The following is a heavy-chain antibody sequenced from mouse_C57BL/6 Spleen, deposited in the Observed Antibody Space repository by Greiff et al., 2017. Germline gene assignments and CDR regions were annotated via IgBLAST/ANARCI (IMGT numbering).Heavy chain of an antibody. V-gene: IGHV3-6*01. Sequence: VQLKQSGPGLVKPSQSLSLTCSVTGYSITSGYYWNWIRQFPGNKLEWMGYISYDGSNNYNPSLKNRISITRDTSKNQFFLKLNSVTTEDTATYYCARDNTTVPYYFDYWGQGTTLTVSS. D-gene: IGHD1-1*01. CDR1: GYSITSGYY. CDR3: ARDNTTVPYYFDY. J-gene: IGHJ2*01. CDR2: ISYDGSN.